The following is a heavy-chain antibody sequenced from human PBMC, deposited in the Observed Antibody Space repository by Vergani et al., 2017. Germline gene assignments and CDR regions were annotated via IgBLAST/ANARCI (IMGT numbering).Heavy chain of an antibody. D-gene: IGHD6-19*01. V-gene: IGHV3-23*01. CDR1: GFTFSSYA. CDR3: ASLPSSGWYYFDY. CDR2: ISGSGGST. Sequence: EVQLLESGGGLVQPGGSLRLSCAASGFTFSSYAMSWVRQPPGKGLEWVSAISGSGGSTYYADSVKGRFTISRDNSKNTLYRQMNSLRAEDTAVYYCASLPSSGWYYFDYWGQGTLVTVSS. J-gene: IGHJ4*02.